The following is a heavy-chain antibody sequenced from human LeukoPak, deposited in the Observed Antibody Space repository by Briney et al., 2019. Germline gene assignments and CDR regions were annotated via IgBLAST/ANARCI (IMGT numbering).Heavy chain of an antibody. Sequence: ASVKVSCKASGYAFTSYAMHWVRQAPGQRLEWMGWINAGNGNTKYSQKFQGRVTITRDTSASTAYMELSSLRSEDTAVYYCTRGRGEYLLPRWFDPWGQGTLVTVSS. CDR3: TRGRGEYLLPRWFDP. J-gene: IGHJ5*02. CDR1: GYAFTSYA. CDR2: INAGNGNT. D-gene: IGHD2-2*01. V-gene: IGHV1-3*01.